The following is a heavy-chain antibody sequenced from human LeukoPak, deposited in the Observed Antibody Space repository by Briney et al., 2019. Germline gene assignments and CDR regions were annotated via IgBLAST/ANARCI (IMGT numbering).Heavy chain of an antibody. CDR3: ARGDYYGSGSSLHWFDP. CDR1: GYTFTGYY. CDR2: INPNSGGT. J-gene: IGHJ5*02. V-gene: IGHV1-2*04. D-gene: IGHD3-10*01. Sequence: GASVKVSCKASGYTFTGYYMHWVRQAPGQGLEWMGWINPNSGGTNYAQKFQGWVTMTRDTSISTAYMELSRLRSDDTAVYYCARGDYYGSGSSLHWFDPWGQGTLVTVSS.